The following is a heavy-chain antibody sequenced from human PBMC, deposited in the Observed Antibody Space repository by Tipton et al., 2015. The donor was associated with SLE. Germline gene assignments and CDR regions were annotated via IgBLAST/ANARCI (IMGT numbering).Heavy chain of an antibody. J-gene: IGHJ2*01. D-gene: IGHD2-8*01. CDR3: AKDSYEDGYFDL. CDR2: ISGSGGST. CDR1: GFTFSSYA. Sequence: SLRLSCAASGFTFSSYAMSWVRQAPGKGLEWVSAISGSGGSTYYADSVKGRFTISRDNSKDTLDLQMNGLRTEDTGVYYCAKDSYEDGYFDLWGRGTLVTVSS. V-gene: IGHV3-23*01.